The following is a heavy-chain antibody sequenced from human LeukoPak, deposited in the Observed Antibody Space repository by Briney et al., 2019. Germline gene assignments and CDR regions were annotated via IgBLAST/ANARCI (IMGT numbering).Heavy chain of an antibody. Sequence: SETLSLTCAVYGGSFSGYYWSWIRQSPGKGLEWIGEVNHSGSTNYNPSLNSRVTISIDTSKNHLSLKLTSVTAADTAVYYCARGPGFPYLDYWGQGTLVTVSS. CDR2: VNHSGST. V-gene: IGHV4-34*01. CDR1: GGSFSGYY. CDR3: ARGPGFPYLDY. D-gene: IGHD2-15*01. J-gene: IGHJ4*02.